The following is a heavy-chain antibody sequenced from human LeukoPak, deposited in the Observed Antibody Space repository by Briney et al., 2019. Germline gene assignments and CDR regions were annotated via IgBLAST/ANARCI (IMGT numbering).Heavy chain of an antibody. CDR1: GGAITGYY. J-gene: IGHJ4*02. D-gene: IGHD4-17*01. V-gene: IGHV4-59*01. CDR3: ARGRPPHDYGTLFDY. Sequence: SETLSLTCTVSGGAITGYYWSWIRQPPGKELEWIGYIYYSGSTNYNPSLKSRVTMSVDTSKKQFSLKLSSVTAADTAVYYCARGRPPHDYGTLFDYWGQGTLVTVSS. CDR2: IYYSGST.